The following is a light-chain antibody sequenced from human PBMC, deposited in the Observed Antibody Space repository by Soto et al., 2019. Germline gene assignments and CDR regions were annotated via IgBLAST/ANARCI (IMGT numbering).Light chain of an antibody. J-gene: IGKJ4*01. CDR1: QSLTNSF. CDR3: QQYATSPLA. V-gene: IGKV3-20*01. CDR2: DTS. Sequence: EFVLTQSPGTLSLSPGERATLSCRASQSLTNSFIAWYQQRPGQAPRLLIYDTSSRASGIPDRFSGSGSGTDFTLTISRLETEDFAVYFCQQYATSPLAFGGGTKVDIK.